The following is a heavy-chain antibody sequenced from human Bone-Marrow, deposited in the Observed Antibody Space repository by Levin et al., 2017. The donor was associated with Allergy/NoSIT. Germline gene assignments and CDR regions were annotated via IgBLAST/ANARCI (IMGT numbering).Heavy chain of an antibody. J-gene: IGHJ3*02. D-gene: IGHD5-24*01. CDR3: ARDRLDVRAFDI. CDR2: ITTSGGFI. V-gene: IGHV3-11*05. Sequence: SCEGSGFSFSDYHMTWIRQAPGKGLEWVAYITTSGGFIRYEDSVKGRFTISRDNAKNSLFLQMDSLRVEDTAVYYCARDRLDVRAFDIWGQGTMVTVSS. CDR1: GFSFSDYH.